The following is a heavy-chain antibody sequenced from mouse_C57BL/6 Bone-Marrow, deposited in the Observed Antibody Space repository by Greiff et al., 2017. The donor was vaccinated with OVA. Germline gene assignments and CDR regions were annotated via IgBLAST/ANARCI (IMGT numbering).Heavy chain of an antibody. Sequence: VQLQQSGPELVKPGASVKISCKASGYAFSSSWMNWVKQRPGKGLEWIGRIYPGDGDTNYNGKFKGKATLTADKSSSTAYMQLSSLTSEDSAVYFCARSYYGSSCAWFAYWGQGTLVTVSA. J-gene: IGHJ3*01. CDR1: GYAFSSSW. D-gene: IGHD1-1*01. CDR2: IYPGDGDT. CDR3: ARSYYGSSCAWFAY. V-gene: IGHV1-82*01.